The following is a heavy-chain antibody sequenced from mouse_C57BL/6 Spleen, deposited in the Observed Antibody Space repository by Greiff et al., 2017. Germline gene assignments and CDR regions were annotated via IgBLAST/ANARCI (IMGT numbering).Heavy chain of an antibody. CDR1: GYTFTEYT. J-gene: IGHJ3*01. Sequence: LVKPGASVTLSCKASGYTFTEYTIHWVKQRSGQGLAWIGWFYPGSGSIKYNEKYKDKATLTADKSSSTVYMELSRLTSEDSAVYFCARHEGYDYDAWFAYWGQETLVTVSA. CDR2: FYPGSGSI. V-gene: IGHV1-62-2*01. CDR3: ARHEGYDYDAWFAY. D-gene: IGHD2-4*01.